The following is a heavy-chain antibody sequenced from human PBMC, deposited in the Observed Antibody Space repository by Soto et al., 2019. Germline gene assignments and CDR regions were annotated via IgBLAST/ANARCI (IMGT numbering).Heavy chain of an antibody. D-gene: IGHD3-9*01. CDR2: IYSGGST. CDR3: ARVLRYFDWLPDYGMDV. Sequence: GGSLRLSCAASGFTVSSNYMSWVRQAPGKGLEWVSVIYSGGSTYYADSVKGRFTISRDNSKNTLYLQMNSLRAEDTAVYYCARVLRYFDWLPDYGMDVWGRGTTVTVSS. J-gene: IGHJ6*02. CDR1: GFTVSSNY. V-gene: IGHV3-53*01.